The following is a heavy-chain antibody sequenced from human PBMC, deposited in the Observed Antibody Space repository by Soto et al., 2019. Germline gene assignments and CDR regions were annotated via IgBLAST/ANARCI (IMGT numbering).Heavy chain of an antibody. V-gene: IGHV3-23*01. CDR1: GFTFSSYA. D-gene: IGHD3-16*01. Sequence: GGSLRLSCAASGFTFSSYAMGWVRQAPGKGLDWVSVISGSGGITYSADSAKGRFTISRDNSKNILYLQMNSLRAEDTAVYYCAKGITDTGGYYYYSMDVWGQGTAVTVSS. CDR2: ISGSGGIT. CDR3: AKGITDTGGYYYYSMDV. J-gene: IGHJ6*02.